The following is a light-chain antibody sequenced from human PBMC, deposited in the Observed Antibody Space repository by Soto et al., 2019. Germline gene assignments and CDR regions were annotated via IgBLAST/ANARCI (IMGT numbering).Light chain of an antibody. J-gene: IGKJ2*01. CDR2: DAS. V-gene: IGKV3-15*01. Sequence: VMTQSPATMSVSPGERATLSCRASQSVNSKLAWYQQKPGQAPRLLIYDASTRAAGFPARFSGSGSGTEFTLTISSLQSEDFAVYFCQQYNNWSMYTFGQGTKLEI. CDR1: QSVNSK. CDR3: QQYNNWSMYT.